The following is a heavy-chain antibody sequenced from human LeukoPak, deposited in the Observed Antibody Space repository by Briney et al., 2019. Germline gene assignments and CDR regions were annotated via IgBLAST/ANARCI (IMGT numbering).Heavy chain of an antibody. D-gene: IGHD1-26*01. CDR1: GGSISSYY. CDR3: ATTLGAAFDI. V-gene: IGHV4-59*01. CDR2: IYYSGST. Sequence: PSETLSLTCTVSGGSISSYYWSWIRQPPGKGLEWIGYIYYSGSTNYNPSLKSRVTISVDTSKNQFSLKLSSVTAADTAVYYCATTLGAAFDIWGQGTMVTLSS. J-gene: IGHJ3*02.